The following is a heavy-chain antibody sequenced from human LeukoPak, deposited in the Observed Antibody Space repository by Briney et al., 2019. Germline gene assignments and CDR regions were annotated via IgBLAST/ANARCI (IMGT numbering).Heavy chain of an antibody. J-gene: IGHJ6*03. CDR3: ARVAFGCSGGSCYSDYYYYYYMDV. CDR1: GGTFSSYA. V-gene: IGHV1-69*05. CDR2: IIPIFGTA. D-gene: IGHD2-15*01. Sequence: SVKVSCKASGGTFSSYAISWVRQAPGQGLEWMGWIIPIFGTANYAQKFQGRVTITTDESTSTAYMELSSLRSEDTAMYYCARVAFGCSGGSCYSDYYYYYYMDVWGKGTTVTVSS.